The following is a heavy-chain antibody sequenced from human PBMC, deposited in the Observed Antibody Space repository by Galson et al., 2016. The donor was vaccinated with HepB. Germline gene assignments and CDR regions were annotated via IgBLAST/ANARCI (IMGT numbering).Heavy chain of an antibody. CDR3: ARKALGLH. CDR2: IYHDGTA. CDR1: GASLMTSHW. J-gene: IGHJ3*01. V-gene: IGHV4-4*02. Sequence: SETLSLTCTVSGASLMTSHWWSWVRQSPGKGLEWIGEIYHDGTANHNPSLKSRVTMSVDRSKNVFSLNLRSVTAADTAIYYCARKALGLHWGQGMMVTVSS.